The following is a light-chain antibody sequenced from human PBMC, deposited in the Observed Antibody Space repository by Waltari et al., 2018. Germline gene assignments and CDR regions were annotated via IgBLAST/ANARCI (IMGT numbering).Light chain of an antibody. Sequence: EIVMTQSPATLSVSPGDRATLSCRASRSVSSDLAWYQQKPGQSPRLLMFGASTRATGIPARFSGSGSGTEFTLTISSLQSEDFAVYYCQQSNNWPYTFGQGTKLEIK. CDR2: GAS. CDR3: QQSNNWPYT. J-gene: IGKJ2*01. V-gene: IGKV3-15*01. CDR1: RSVSSD.